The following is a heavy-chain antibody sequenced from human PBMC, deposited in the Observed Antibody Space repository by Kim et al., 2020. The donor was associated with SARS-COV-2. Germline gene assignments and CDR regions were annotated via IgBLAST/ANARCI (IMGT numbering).Heavy chain of an antibody. Sequence: GGSLRLSCAASGFTFRSYSVNWVRQAPGKGLEWVSYISNTSSTIFYADSAKGRFTISRDNAKNSLYLQMNSLRDEDTAVYYCASLYSSRPEGYFYYGMDV. CDR2: ISNTSSTI. CDR3: ASLYSSRPEGYFYYGMDV. J-gene: IGHJ6*01. V-gene: IGHV3-48*02. D-gene: IGHD6-13*01. CDR1: GFTFRSYS.